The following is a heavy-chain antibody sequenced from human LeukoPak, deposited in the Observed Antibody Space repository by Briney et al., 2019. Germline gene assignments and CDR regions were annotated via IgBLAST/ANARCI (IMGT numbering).Heavy chain of an antibody. CDR3: ARNYYDSSGYYSFDI. J-gene: IGHJ3*02. CDR1: GYTFTIYG. V-gene: IGHV1-18*01. D-gene: IGHD3-22*01. CDR2: ISAYNGNT. Sequence: ASVKVSFKASGYTFTIYGISWVRQAPGQGLEWMGWISAYNGNTNYAQKLQGRVTMTTDTSTSTAYMELRSLRSDDTAVYYCARNYYDSSGYYSFDIWGQGTMVTVSS.